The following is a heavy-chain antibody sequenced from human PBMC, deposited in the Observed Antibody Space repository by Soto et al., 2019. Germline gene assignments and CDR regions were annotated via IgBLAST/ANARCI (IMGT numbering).Heavy chain of an antibody. CDR3: ASLGDSSGYYHISNY. CDR1: GYTFTSYG. J-gene: IGHJ4*02. D-gene: IGHD3-22*01. CDR2: ISAYNGNT. V-gene: IGHV1-18*01. Sequence: VASVKVSCKASGYTFTSYGISWVRQAPGQGLEWMGWISAYNGNTNYAQKFQGRVTMTTDTSTSTAYMELRSLRSDDTAVYYCASLGDSSGYYHISNYWGQGTLVTVS.